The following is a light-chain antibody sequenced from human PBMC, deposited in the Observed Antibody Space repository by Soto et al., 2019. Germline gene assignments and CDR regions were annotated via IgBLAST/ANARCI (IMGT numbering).Light chain of an antibody. CDR3: QQYGSSPWT. J-gene: IGKJ1*01. V-gene: IGKV3-20*01. CDR2: EAS. CDR1: QSVAGAY. Sequence: DIVMTQSPGTLSLSPGDRATLSCRASQSVAGAYVAWYQQRPGQAPRLLISEASSRATGIPDRFSGSGSGTDFTLTISRLEPEDFAVYYCQQYGSSPWTFGQGTKVEIK.